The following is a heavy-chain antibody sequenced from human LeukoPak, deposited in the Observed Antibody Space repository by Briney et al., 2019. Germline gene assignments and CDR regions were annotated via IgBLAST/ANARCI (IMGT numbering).Heavy chain of an antibody. CDR1: GGSISSYY. Sequence: PSETLSLTCTVSGGSISSYYWSWIRQPPGKGLEWIGYIYYSGSTNYNPSLKSRVTISVDTSTNQFSLKLTSVTAADTAVYYCARVGGSGSYYTSLFDYWGQGTLVTVSS. D-gene: IGHD3-10*01. V-gene: IGHV4-59*12. J-gene: IGHJ4*02. CDR3: ARVGGSGSYYTSLFDY. CDR2: IYYSGST.